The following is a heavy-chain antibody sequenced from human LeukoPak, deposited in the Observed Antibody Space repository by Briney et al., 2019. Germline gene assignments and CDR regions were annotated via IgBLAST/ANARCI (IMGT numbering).Heavy chain of an antibody. CDR2: ISYSGST. J-gene: IGHJ4*02. CDR1: GGSFSSYY. CDR3: ARHWLDSGTPDRFDY. D-gene: IGHD3-10*01. Sequence: SETLSLTCTVSGGSFSSYYWSWIRQPPGKGLEWIGYISYSGSTNYNPSLKSRVTISVDTSKTQFSLKVSSVTAADTAVYYCARHWLDSGTPDRFDYWGQGTLVTVSS. V-gene: IGHV4-59*08.